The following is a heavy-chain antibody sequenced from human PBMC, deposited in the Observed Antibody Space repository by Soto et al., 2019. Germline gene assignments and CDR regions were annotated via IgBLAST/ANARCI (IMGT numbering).Heavy chain of an antibody. J-gene: IGHJ5*02. Sequence: GALRLSCAASGFTFSIYSMNWVLQAPWKGLEWVSYISSSSSTIYYADSVKGRFTISRDNSKNTLYLQMNSLRAEDTAVYYCARDLLYSSSWANWFDPWGQGTLVTVSS. CDR3: ARDLLYSSSWANWFDP. CDR1: GFTFSIYS. CDR2: ISSSSSTI. V-gene: IGHV3-48*01. D-gene: IGHD6-13*01.